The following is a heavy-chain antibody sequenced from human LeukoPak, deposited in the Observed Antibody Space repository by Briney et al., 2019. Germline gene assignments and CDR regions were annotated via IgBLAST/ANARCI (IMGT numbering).Heavy chain of an antibody. J-gene: IGHJ6*03. D-gene: IGHD3-10*01. CDR1: GFTFSTYS. V-gene: IGHV3-48*01. Sequence: GGSLRLSCAASGFTFSTYSMHWVRQAPGKGLEWVSYISRSGSSTIYYADSVKGRFTISRDNSKNTLYLQMNSLRAEDTAVYYCAKDGGVRGPDYYYYMDVWGKGTTVTISS. CDR2: ISRSGSSTI. CDR3: AKDGGVRGPDYYYYMDV.